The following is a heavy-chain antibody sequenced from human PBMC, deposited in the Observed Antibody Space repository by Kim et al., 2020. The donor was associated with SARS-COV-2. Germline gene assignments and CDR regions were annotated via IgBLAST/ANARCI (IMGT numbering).Heavy chain of an antibody. J-gene: IGHJ4*02. Sequence: DGERIYAQKCQGRVTMTEETSTDTAYMELSSLRSEDTAMYYCATDPGLDYWGQGTLVTVSS. D-gene: IGHD1-1*01. CDR3: ATDPGLDY. CDR2: DGER. V-gene: IGHV1-24*01.